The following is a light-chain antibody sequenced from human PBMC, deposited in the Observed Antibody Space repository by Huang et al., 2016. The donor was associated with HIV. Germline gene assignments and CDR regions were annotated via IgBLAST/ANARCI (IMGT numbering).Light chain of an antibody. CDR3: QQRGDWPLT. V-gene: IGKV3-11*01. J-gene: IGKJ4*01. Sequence: IVLTLSPATLSLAPGERSTLYCRASQTLGTSLAWFQQKPGQAPRLLIYAASNRATGIPARFGGRGSGTDFTLIISSMEPEDFAVYYCQQRGDWPLTFGGGTRVEIK. CDR1: QTLGTS. CDR2: AAS.